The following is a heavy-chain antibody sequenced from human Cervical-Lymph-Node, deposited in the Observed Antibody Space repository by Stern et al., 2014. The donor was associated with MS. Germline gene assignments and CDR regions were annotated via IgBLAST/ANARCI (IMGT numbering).Heavy chain of an antibody. Sequence: QVQLQESGPGLVKPSETVSLTCTVSGGSLTSKYWNWIRQPPGKGLEWIGYIYSDGNTNYNPSLKHRVTISLDTSTNQFSLSLTSVTAADTAVYYCARVTGRGTRQNWFDSWGQGTLLTVSS. V-gene: IGHV4-59*01. D-gene: IGHD1-26*01. CDR3: ARVTGRGTRQNWFDS. J-gene: IGHJ5*01. CDR1: GGSLTSKY. CDR2: IYSDGNT.